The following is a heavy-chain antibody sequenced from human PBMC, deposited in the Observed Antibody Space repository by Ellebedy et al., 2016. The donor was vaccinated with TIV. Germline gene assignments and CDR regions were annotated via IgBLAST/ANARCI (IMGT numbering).Heavy chain of an antibody. Sequence: GESLKISCQASGHSFSGYWIAWVCQMPPTSLGRTGIIYPVDSQTIYSPSFQGQVTISADKSTSVAYLQWSSLKDSDTTAYYCARRSYGGPFALWGQGTLVTVS. CDR1: GHSFSGYW. D-gene: IGHD4-23*01. CDR2: IYPVDSQT. V-gene: IGHV5-51*01. J-gene: IGHJ4*02. CDR3: ARRSYGGPFAL.